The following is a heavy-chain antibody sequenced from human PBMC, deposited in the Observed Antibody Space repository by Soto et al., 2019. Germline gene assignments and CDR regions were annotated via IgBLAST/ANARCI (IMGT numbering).Heavy chain of an antibody. CDR2: IIPILGIT. D-gene: IGHD2-2*01. CDR3: ARDLCSSTSCSMGWFAS. J-gene: IGHJ5*01. V-gene: IGHV1-69*04. Sequence: ASVKVSCKASGGTFSSYTISWVRQAPGQGLEWMGRIIPILGITNYAQKFQGRVTITADTSTSTAYMELRSLRSDDTAVYYCARDLCSSTSCSMGWFASWGQGTLVTVSS. CDR1: GGTFSSYT.